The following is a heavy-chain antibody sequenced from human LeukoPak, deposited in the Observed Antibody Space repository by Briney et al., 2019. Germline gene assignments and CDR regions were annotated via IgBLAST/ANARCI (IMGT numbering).Heavy chain of an antibody. D-gene: IGHD4/OR15-4a*01. Sequence: PGGSLRLSCAASGFTFSDYYMNWIRQVPGKGLEWVSCIYGADTIYYADFVKDRFTISRDSNRNILYLQMNSLRADDTAVYYCARGARGAYFDYWGQGTLVTVSS. V-gene: IGHV3-66*01. CDR3: ARGARGAYFDY. CDR1: GFTFSDYY. CDR2: IYGADTI. J-gene: IGHJ4*02.